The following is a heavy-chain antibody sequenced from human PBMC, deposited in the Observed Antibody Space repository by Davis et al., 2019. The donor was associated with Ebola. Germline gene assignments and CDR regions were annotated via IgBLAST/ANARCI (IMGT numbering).Heavy chain of an antibody. J-gene: IGHJ3*02. CDR1: GFTFSNYG. D-gene: IGHD1-7*01. CDR3: AKYPGTTAFDI. Sequence: GESLKISCAASGFTFSNYGMHWVRQAPGKGLEWVALMWYDGSRQYYADSVKGRFTISRDNSKNTLYLQMNSLRAEDTAVYYCAKYPGTTAFDIWGQGTMVTVSS. CDR2: MWYDGSRQ. V-gene: IGHV3-30*02.